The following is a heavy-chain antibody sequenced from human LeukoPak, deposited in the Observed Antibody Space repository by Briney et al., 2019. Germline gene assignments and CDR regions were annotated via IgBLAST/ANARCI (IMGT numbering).Heavy chain of an antibody. CDR2: ISFSSATI. CDR3: ARDTHYYGSGSPAFDL. J-gene: IGHJ3*01. Sequence: PGGSLRLSCEASGFTFSSYSMNWVRQAPGKGLEWVSYISFSSATIHYADSVKGRFTISRDNAKNSLYLQLNSLRAEDTALYYCARDTHYYGSGSPAFDLRGRGTMVTVSS. CDR1: GFTFSSYS. D-gene: IGHD3-10*01. V-gene: IGHV3-48*01.